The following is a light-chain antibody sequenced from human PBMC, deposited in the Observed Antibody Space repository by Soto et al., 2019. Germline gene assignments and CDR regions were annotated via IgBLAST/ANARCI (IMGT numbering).Light chain of an antibody. J-gene: IGKJ3*01. CDR2: DAS. CDR1: QSISRW. Sequence: DIQMTQSPSTLSASVGDRVSITCRASQSISRWLAWYQQKPGKAPKLLIYDASSLGSGVPSRFSGSGSGTELALTISSRQTDDFAPYYCKQYGRSQGLFTFGPGTKVDIK. V-gene: IGKV1-5*01. CDR3: KQYGRSQGLFT.